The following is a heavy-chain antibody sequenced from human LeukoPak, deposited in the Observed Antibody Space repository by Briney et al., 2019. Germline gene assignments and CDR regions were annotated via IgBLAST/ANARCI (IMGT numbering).Heavy chain of an antibody. Sequence: GGSLRLSCAASGFTFTSHGMNWVRQAPGKGLEWVSGISGRGDITYYADSVKGRFTISRDNSKNTLYLQMNSLRAEDTAVYYCAKDELRYYYDSSGYLDYWGQGTLVTVSS. V-gene: IGHV3-23*01. CDR1: GFTFTSHG. D-gene: IGHD3-22*01. J-gene: IGHJ4*02. CDR3: AKDELRYYYDSSGYLDY. CDR2: ISGRGDIT.